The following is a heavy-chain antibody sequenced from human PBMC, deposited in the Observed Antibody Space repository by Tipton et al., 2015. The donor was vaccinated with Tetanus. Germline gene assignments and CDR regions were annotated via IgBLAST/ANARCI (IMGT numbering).Heavy chain of an antibody. CDR3: ARRSANNYGYPQFDY. CDR2: ISGSGGST. D-gene: IGHD5-18*01. V-gene: IGHV3-23*01. Sequence: SLRLSCAASEFPFSSYAMSWVRQAPGKGLEWVSAISGSGGSTYYADSVKGRFTISRDNAKNTLSLQMNSLRAEDTAVYYCARRSANNYGYPQFDYWGQGTLVTVSS. J-gene: IGHJ4*02. CDR1: EFPFSSYA.